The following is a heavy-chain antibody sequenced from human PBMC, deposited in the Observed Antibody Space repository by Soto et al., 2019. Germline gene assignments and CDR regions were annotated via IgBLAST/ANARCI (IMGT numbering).Heavy chain of an antibody. CDR2: IYWDDDK. J-gene: IGHJ4*02. D-gene: IGHD3-10*01. CDR3: ARVLTGAAFDY. V-gene: IGHV2-5*02. Sequence: QITLKESGPTLVKPTQTLTLTCTFSGFSLITSGVGVGWIRQPPGKALEWLALIYWDDDKRYSSSLKSWLTITKDTSKNQVVLTLTNLDPVDTATYYCARVLTGAAFDYWGQGTLVTVSS. CDR1: GFSLITSGVG.